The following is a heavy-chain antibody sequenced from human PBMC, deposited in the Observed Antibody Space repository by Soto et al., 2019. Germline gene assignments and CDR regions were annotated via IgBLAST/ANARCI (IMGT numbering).Heavy chain of an antibody. CDR3: AKEGTSGLYYFDD. CDR1: GFTFSNYA. CDR2: ISGSGDTP. J-gene: IGHJ4*02. V-gene: IGHV3-23*01. D-gene: IGHD5-12*01. Sequence: GGSLRLSCAASGFTFSNYAISWVRQAPGKGLEWVSIISGSGDTPYYADSVKGRFTISRDNSRNTLYLQMNSLRAGDSAKYYCAKEGTSGLYYFDDWGAGTLVTVSS.